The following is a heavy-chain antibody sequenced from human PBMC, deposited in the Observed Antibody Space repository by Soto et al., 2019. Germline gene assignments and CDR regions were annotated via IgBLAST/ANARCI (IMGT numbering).Heavy chain of an antibody. D-gene: IGHD6-13*01. Sequence: EASVKVSCKDSGFTFHRSAIQWVRQARGQRLEWIGGIVVGSGKTNYAQKFQERVTVSRDLSTSTAYLQLSSLRSEDTAVYYCATEAIKQLVPYYFGMDVWGQGTTVTVSS. V-gene: IGHV1-58*02. J-gene: IGHJ6*02. CDR2: IVVGSGKT. CDR1: GFTFHRSA. CDR3: ATEAIKQLVPYYFGMDV.